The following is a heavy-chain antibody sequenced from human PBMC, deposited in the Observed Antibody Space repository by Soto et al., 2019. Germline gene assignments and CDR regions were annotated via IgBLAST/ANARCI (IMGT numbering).Heavy chain of an antibody. D-gene: IGHD6-6*01. CDR1: GFSLITSGMC. V-gene: IGHV2-70*12. J-gene: IGHJ4*02. CDR3: ARRAAYNSSYFFDY. CDR2: VDWDGDK. Sequence: SGPTRVNPTQTLTMTGTFAGFSLITSGMCVSWIRQPPWKALEWLALVDWDGDKYYNTSLKTRLTISRDTSKNQVVLTMTNMDPVDTASYYCARRAAYNSSYFFDYRGQGSLVTGSS.